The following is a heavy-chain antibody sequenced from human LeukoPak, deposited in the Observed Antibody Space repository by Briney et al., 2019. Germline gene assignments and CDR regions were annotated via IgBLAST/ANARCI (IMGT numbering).Heavy chain of an antibody. J-gene: IGHJ4*02. CDR3: AKDGLYYDGSEHVYYFDS. CDR1: GFTFSRSA. CDR2: IIYSGGAT. V-gene: IGHV3-23*01. Sequence: GGSLRLSCAASGFTFSRSAMTWVRQGPGTGLEFVASIIYSGGATYYADSVKGRFTIPRDNSKNTLYLQMNSLRAEDTALYYCAKDGLYYDGSEHVYYFDSWGQGTLVTVSS. D-gene: IGHD3-22*01.